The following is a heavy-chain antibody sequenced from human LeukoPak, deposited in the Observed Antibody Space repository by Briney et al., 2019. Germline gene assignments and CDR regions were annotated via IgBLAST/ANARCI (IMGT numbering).Heavy chain of an antibody. CDR2: ISYDGSGK. CDR3: ARERGGIAAAGTNFDY. J-gene: IGHJ4*02. Sequence: GGSLRLSCAASGFTFSSYAMHWVRQAPGKGLEWVAVISYDGSGKYYADSVKGRFTISRDNSKNTLYLQMISLRAEDTAVYYCARERGGIAAAGTNFDYWGQGTLVTVSS. V-gene: IGHV3-30-3*01. CDR1: GFTFSSYA. D-gene: IGHD6-13*01.